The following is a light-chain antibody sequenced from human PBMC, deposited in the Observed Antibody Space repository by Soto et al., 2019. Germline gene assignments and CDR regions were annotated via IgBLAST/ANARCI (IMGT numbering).Light chain of an antibody. J-gene: IGLJ2*01. CDR2: SNN. V-gene: IGLV1-44*01. Sequence: QSVLTQPSSVSGTPGQSVTISCSGSSFNIGSYTVNWHQQLPGTAPRLLIYSNNQRPSGVPDRFSGSRSGTSASLAISGLQSDDEADYYCSTWHDSHVLFGGGTKLTVL. CDR1: SFNIGSYT. CDR3: STWHDSHVL.